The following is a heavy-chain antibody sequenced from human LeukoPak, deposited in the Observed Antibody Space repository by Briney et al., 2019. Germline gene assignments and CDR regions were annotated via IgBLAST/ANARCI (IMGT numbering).Heavy chain of an antibody. Sequence: GPSVKVSCKASGYTFTDYYMHWVRQAPGQGLECMGWITHNSGATKYAQKFRGRVSMTRDTSINTAYMELSRLRSDDTAIYYCARVSRFYYDSSGDFDYWGQGTLVTVSS. J-gene: IGHJ4*02. CDR1: GYTFTDYY. D-gene: IGHD3-22*01. CDR3: ARVSRFYYDSSGDFDY. CDR2: ITHNSGAT. V-gene: IGHV1-2*02.